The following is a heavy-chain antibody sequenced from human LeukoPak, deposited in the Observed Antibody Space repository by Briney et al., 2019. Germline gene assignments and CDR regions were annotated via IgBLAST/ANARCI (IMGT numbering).Heavy chain of an antibody. Sequence: SETLSLTCTVSGGSISSSIYYWGWIRQPPGKGLEWIGSIYYSGSTYYNPSLKSRVTISVDTSKNQFSLKLSSVTAADTAVYYCARQRQWLVHFDYWGQGTLVTVSS. D-gene: IGHD6-19*01. CDR2: IYYSGST. CDR1: GGSISSSIYY. V-gene: IGHV4-39*01. J-gene: IGHJ4*02. CDR3: ARQRQWLVHFDY.